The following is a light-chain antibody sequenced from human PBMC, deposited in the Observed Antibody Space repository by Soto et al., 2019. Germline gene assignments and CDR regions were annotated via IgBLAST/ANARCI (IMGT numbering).Light chain of an antibody. CDR3: QHLNNWPSYT. Sequence: EIVMTQYPATLSVSPGERATRSCRASQNVNSNLAWYQQKPGQPPRLLIYGASTRDTGVPARFSGSGSGTEFTLTISNLQPEDFAIYYCQHLNNWPSYTFGQGTKVDIK. V-gene: IGKV3-15*01. CDR2: GAS. J-gene: IGKJ2*01. CDR1: QNVNSN.